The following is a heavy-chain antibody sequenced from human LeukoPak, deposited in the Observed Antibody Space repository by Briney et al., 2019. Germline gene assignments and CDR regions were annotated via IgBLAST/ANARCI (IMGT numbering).Heavy chain of an antibody. CDR2: INPSGGST. Sequence: GASVKVSCKASGYTFTSYYMHWVRQAPGQGLEWMGIINPSGGSTSYAQKFQGRVTMTRDMSTSTVYMELSSLRSEDTAVYYCARGHNCGSDCLYFDYWGQGTLVTVSS. D-gene: IGHD2-21*02. CDR3: ARGHNCGSDCLYFDY. J-gene: IGHJ4*02. CDR1: GYTFTSYY. V-gene: IGHV1-46*01.